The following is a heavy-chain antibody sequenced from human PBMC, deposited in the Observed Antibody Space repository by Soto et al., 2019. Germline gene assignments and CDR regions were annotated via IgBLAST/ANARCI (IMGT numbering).Heavy chain of an antibody. CDR3: ARHNHGFDY. Sequence: GESLKISCQDSGYSFSTNWIAWVRQMPGKGLEWVGVIYCGDSDTRFSPSFQGQVTLSVDKSSNTVYLQWSSLKASDTAMYYCARHNHGFDYWGQGTLVTVSS. V-gene: IGHV5-51*01. J-gene: IGHJ4*02. CDR1: GYSFSTNW. CDR2: IYCGDSDT.